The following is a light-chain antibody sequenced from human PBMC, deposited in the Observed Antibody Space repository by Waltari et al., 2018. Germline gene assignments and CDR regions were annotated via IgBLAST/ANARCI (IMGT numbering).Light chain of an antibody. V-gene: IGKV1-6*01. CDR3: LQDSSYPRT. J-gene: IGKJ1*01. CDR2: GTS. Sequence: AIQMTQSPSSLSASVGDRVTITCRASQDIGNDLGWYQQKPGKAPKLLIYGTSSLESGVPSRFSGSRSDTDFTLTISSLQPEDFATYYCLQDSSYPRTFGQGTKVEIK. CDR1: QDIGND.